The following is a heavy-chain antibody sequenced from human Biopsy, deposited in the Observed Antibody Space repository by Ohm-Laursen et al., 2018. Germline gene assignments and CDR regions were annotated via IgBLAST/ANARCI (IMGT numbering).Heavy chain of an antibody. D-gene: IGHD1-26*01. CDR1: GDSINNYY. J-gene: IGHJ3*02. CDR2: IYTSGSP. V-gene: IGHV4-4*07. Sequence: SDTLSLTCTVSGDSINNYYWNWIRQPAGQGLEWIGRIYTSGSPNYNLSLESRVTMSVDMSKNQFSLNLRLVTAADTAVYYCARGTGRYYVYGAFDIWGQGTVVTVSS. CDR3: ARGTGRYYVYGAFDI.